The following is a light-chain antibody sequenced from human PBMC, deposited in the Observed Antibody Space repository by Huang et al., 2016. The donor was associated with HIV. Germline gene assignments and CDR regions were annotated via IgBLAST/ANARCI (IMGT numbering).Light chain of an antibody. CDR2: LGS. CDR1: QSLLHSNGYNY. V-gene: IGKV2-28*01. CDR3: MQALQTPPFT. J-gene: IGKJ3*01. Sequence: DIVMTQSPLSLPVTPGEPASISCRSSQSLLHSNGYNYLDWYLQKPGQSPQLLIYLGSNRASGGPDRFSGSGSGTDFTLKSSRVEAEDVGVYYCMQALQTPPFTFGPGTKVDIK.